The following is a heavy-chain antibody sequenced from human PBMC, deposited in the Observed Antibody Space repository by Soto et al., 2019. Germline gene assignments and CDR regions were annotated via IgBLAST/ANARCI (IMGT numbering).Heavy chain of an antibody. CDR2: ISAYNGNT. Sequence: QVQLVQSGAEVKKPGASVKVSCKASGYTFTSYGISWVRQAPGQGLEWMGWISAYNGNTNYAQKLQGRVTMTTDTSTSPAYMELRSLRSDDTAVYYCARQVTHYYDSSGYYVPVDYWGQGTLVTVSS. D-gene: IGHD3-22*01. CDR1: GYTFTSYG. V-gene: IGHV1-18*01. J-gene: IGHJ4*02. CDR3: ARQVTHYYDSSGYYVPVDY.